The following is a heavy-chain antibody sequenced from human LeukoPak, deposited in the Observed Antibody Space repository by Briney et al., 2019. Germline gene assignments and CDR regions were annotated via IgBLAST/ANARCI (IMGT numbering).Heavy chain of an antibody. CDR2: IYYSGST. J-gene: IGHJ4*02. CDR3: ASRAHSSSRIYYFDY. V-gene: IGHV4-31*03. D-gene: IGHD6-13*01. Sequence: SQTLSLTCTVSGGSISSGGYYWSWIRQHPGKGLEWIGYIYYSGSTYYNPSLKSRVTISVDTSKNQFSLKLSSVTAADTAVYYCASRAHSSSRIYYFDYWGQGTLVTVSS. CDR1: GGSISSGGYY.